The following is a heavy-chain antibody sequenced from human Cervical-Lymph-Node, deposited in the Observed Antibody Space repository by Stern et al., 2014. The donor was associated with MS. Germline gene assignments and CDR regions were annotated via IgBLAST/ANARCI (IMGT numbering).Heavy chain of an antibody. V-gene: IGHV1-69*01. CDR1: GGTFNVYA. J-gene: IGHJ6*02. CDR3: ARDGRHTNNYGLDV. Sequence: VQLVESGAEVKKPGSSVKVSCQASGGTFNVYAINWLRQAPGQGLEWMGGIIPIIGTATYAQKFQGRVTITADESTRTSSMQLSSLRSNDTAVYYCARDGRHTNNYGLDVWGQGTTVTVSS. CDR2: IIPIIGTA.